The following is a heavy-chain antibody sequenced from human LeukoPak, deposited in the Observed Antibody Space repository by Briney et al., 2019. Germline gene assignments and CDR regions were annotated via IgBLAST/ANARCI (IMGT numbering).Heavy chain of an antibody. CDR3: ARAGTTGTTGFDY. CDR2: ISSSGSTI. J-gene: IGHJ4*02. CDR1: GFTFSSYE. V-gene: IGHV3-48*03. Sequence: GGSLRLSCAASGFTFSSYEMNWVRQAPGKGLEWVSYISSSGSTIYYADSVKGRFTISRYNAKNSLYLQMNSLRAEDTAVYYCARAGTTGTTGFDYWGQGTLVTVSS. D-gene: IGHD1-1*01.